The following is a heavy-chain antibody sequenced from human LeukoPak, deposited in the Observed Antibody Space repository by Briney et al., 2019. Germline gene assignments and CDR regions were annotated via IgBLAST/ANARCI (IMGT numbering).Heavy chain of an antibody. V-gene: IGHV1-46*01. J-gene: IGHJ4*02. D-gene: IGHD2-15*01. CDR2: INPSGGST. Sequence: ASVKVSCKASGYTFTSYYMHWVRQAPGQVLVWMGIINPSGGSTSYAQKFQGRVTMTRDTSTSTVYMELSSLRSEDTAVYYCARDFSHCSGGSCYSSDDYWGQGTLVTVSS. CDR1: GYTFTSYY. CDR3: ARDFSHCSGGSCYSSDDY.